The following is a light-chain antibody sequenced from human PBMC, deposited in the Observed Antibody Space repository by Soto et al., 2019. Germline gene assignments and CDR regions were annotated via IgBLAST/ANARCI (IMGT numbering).Light chain of an antibody. CDR3: SSYPTSNTRQVV. Sequence: QSALTQPASVSGSPGQSITISCTGTSSDVGGYNYVSWYQQHPGKAPRFVIYDVTNRPSGVSNSFSGSKSGNTASLTISGLQAEDEADYYCSSYPTSNTRQVVFGTGTKVTVL. CDR1: SSDVGGYNY. J-gene: IGLJ1*01. CDR2: DVT. V-gene: IGLV2-14*01.